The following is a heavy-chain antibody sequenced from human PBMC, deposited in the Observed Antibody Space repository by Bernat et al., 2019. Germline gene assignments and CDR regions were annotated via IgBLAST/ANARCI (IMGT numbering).Heavy chain of an antibody. CDR3: AKDIWASGKLTIDY. V-gene: IGHV3-30*18. CDR2: LSYDGSNK. D-gene: IGHD3-10*01. CDR1: GFTFSSFG. Sequence: QVQLVESGGGVVQPGRSLRLSCAASGFTFSSFGMHWVRQAPGKGLEWVAVLSYDGSNKYYTDSVKGRFNISRDNSKNTLYLQMNSLRAEDTAVYYCAKDIWASGKLTIDYWGQGTLVTVSS. J-gene: IGHJ4*02.